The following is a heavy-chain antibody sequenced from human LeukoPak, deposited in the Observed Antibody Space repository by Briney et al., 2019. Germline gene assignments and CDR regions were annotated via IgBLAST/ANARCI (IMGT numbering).Heavy chain of an antibody. V-gene: IGHV4-59*08. CDR1: GDSINNYF. J-gene: IGHJ4*02. CDR2: IYYVGRA. D-gene: IGHD2/OR15-2a*01. Sequence: SETLSLTCTVSGDSINNYFWSWIRQSPEKGLEWIAYIYYVGRANYNPSLESRVTMSIDTSKNQFSLRLSSVTAADTAVYYCARHILNFGNNSHFDHWGQGILVTVSP. CDR3: ARHILNFGNNSHFDH.